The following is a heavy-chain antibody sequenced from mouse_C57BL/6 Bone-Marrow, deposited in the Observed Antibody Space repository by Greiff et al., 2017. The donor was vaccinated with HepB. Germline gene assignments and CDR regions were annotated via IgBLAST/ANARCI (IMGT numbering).Heavy chain of an antibody. D-gene: IGHD3-2*02. J-gene: IGHJ2*01. CDR2: IDPSDSYT. CDR1: GYPFTRSW. Sequence: VQLQPPGAELVMPGASVPLSCKASGYPFTRSWMHWVQQRPGQGLEWLGEIDPSDSYTNYNQKFKGKSTLTVDKSSSTAYMQLSSLTSEDSAVYYCAREETAQASDDCDDWGQGTTLTV. CDR3: AREETAQASDDCDD. V-gene: IGHV1-69*01.